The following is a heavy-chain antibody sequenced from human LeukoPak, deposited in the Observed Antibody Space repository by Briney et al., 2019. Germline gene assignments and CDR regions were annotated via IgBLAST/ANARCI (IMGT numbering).Heavy chain of an antibody. J-gene: IGHJ3*02. Sequence: SETLSLTCIVSGGSVSAYYWGWIRQPPGKGLEWIGHGYHSGSTNYNPSLKSRVTTSVDMSKNQFSLNLSSVTAADTAVYYCARDPVSAFDIWGQGTMVTVSS. CDR3: ARDPVSAFDI. CDR1: GGSVSAYY. V-gene: IGHV4-59*02. CDR2: GYHSGST.